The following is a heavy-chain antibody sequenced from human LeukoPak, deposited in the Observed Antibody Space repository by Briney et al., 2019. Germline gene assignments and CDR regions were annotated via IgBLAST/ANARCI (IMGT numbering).Heavy chain of an antibody. V-gene: IGHV3-66*01. J-gene: IGHJ3*02. CDR2: IYGGGST. CDR3: ARASRWVSFDI. D-gene: IGHD5-24*01. Sequence: PGGSLTLSCAASGFTFSSNYMTWVRQAPGKGLEWVSIIYGGGSTYYADSVKSRFTISRDNSKNTLYLQMNSLRAEDTAVYYCARASRWVSFDIWGQGTMVTVSS. CDR1: GFTFSSNY.